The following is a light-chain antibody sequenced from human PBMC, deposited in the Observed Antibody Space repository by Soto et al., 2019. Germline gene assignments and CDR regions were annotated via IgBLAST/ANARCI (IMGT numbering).Light chain of an antibody. CDR1: SSDVGSYNL. CDR3: CSYAGSSTPHYV. Sequence: QSALTQPASVSGSPGQSITISCTGTSSDVGSYNLVSWYQQHPGKAPKLMIYEVSKRPSGVSNRFSGSKSGNTASLTISGLQAEDEAEYYCCSYAGSSTPHYVFGTGTKVTVL. V-gene: IGLV2-23*02. CDR2: EVS. J-gene: IGLJ1*01.